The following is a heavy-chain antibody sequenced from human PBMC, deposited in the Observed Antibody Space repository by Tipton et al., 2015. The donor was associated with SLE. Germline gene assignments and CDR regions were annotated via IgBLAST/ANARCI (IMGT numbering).Heavy chain of an antibody. V-gene: IGHV1-69*01. D-gene: IGHD3-16*01. CDR1: GGTFSSYA. CDR2: IIPIFGTA. J-gene: IGHJ5*02. Sequence: QSGPEVKKPGSSVKVSCKASGGTFSSYAISWVRQAPGQGLEWMGGIIPIFGTANYAQKFQGRVTITADESTSTAYMELISLRSEDTAVYCCARVTERGLYNWFDPWGQGTLVTVSS. CDR3: ARVTERGLYNWFDP.